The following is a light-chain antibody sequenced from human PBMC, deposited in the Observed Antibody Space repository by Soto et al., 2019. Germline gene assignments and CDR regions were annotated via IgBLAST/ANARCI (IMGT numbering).Light chain of an antibody. J-gene: IGKJ1*01. V-gene: IGKV1-5*01. CDR3: QQYHGSSLT. CDR1: ESVHKW. Sequence: DIQMTQSPPALSASVGDRVTITCRASESVHKWLAWYQQKAGKAPKVLIYDASTLETGVPSRVSGSGSGTAFAVTISSLQPNDSATYVCQQYHGSSLTFAQGTKVEI. CDR2: DAS.